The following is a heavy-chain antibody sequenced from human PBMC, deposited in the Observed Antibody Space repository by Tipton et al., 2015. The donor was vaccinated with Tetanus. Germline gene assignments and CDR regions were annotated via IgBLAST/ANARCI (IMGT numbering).Heavy chain of an antibody. CDR1: GGSFSGYY. V-gene: IGHV4-34*01. CDR3: ARGEDQYKSGNH. J-gene: IGHJ5*02. Sequence: TLSLTCAVYGGSFSGYYWSWIRQPPGKGLEWIGEINHSGSTNYNPSLKSRVTISVDTSKNQFSLKLSSVTAADTAVYYCARGEDQYKSGNHWGQGTPVTVSS. D-gene: IGHD1-1*01. CDR2: INHSGST.